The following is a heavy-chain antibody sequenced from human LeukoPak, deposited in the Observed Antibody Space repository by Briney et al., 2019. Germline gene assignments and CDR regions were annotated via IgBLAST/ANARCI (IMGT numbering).Heavy chain of an antibody. V-gene: IGHV3-23*01. CDR1: GFTFSSYA. CDR2: ISGSGGST. J-gene: IGHJ4*02. D-gene: IGHD3-10*01. Sequence: GGSLRLSCAASGFTFSSYAMSWVRQAPVKGLEWVSAISGSGGSTYYADSVKGRFTISRDNSKNTLYLQMNSLRAEDTAVYYCANRRVGYYGSVYFDYWGQGTLVTVSS. CDR3: ANRRVGYYGSVYFDY.